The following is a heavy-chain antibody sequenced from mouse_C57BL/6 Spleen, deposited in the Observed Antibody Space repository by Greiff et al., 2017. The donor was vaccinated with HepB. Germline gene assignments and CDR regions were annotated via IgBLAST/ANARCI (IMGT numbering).Heavy chain of an antibody. CDR2: IDPEDGDT. CDR3: STLNSSGYVDY. D-gene: IGHD3-2*02. J-gene: IGHJ2*01. Sequence: VHVKQSGAELVRPGASVKLSCTASGFNIKDYYMHWVKQRPEQGLEWIGRIDPEDGDTEYAPKFQGKATMTADTSSNTAYLQLSSLTSEDTAVYYCSTLNSSGYVDYWGQGTTLTVSS. CDR1: GFNIKDYY. V-gene: IGHV14-1*01.